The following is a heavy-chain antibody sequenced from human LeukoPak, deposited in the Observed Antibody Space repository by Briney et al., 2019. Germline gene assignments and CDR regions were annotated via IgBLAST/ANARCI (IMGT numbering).Heavy chain of an antibody. CDR2: IKPDGSEK. D-gene: IGHD6-13*01. CDR1: GFTLSSSW. CDR3: ARVLGYSSSWPFDY. Sequence: GGSLRLSCAASGFTLSSSWMSWVRQAPGKGLEWVTNIKPDGSEKYYVDSVKGRFTISRDNAKNSLYLQMNSLRAEDTALYYCARVLGYSSSWPFDYWGQGTLVTVSS. J-gene: IGHJ4*02. V-gene: IGHV3-7*01.